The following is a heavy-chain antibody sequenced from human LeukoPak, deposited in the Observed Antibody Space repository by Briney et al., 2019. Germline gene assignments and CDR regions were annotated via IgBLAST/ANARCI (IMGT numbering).Heavy chain of an antibody. CDR1: GGSISNYY. Sequence: SETLSLTCTVSGGSISNYYWSWIRQPAGKGLEWIGRIYTTGSTNYNPSLKSRVTMSVDTSKNQFSLKLTSVTAADTAVYYCARLEHDYGDPGGAFDIWGQGTVVTVSS. J-gene: IGHJ3*02. CDR2: IYTTGST. D-gene: IGHD4-17*01. V-gene: IGHV4-4*07. CDR3: ARLEHDYGDPGGAFDI.